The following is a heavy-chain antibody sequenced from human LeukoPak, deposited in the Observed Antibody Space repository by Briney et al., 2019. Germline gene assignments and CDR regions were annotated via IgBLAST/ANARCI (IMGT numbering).Heavy chain of an antibody. J-gene: IGHJ6*02. V-gene: IGHV4-59*01. CDR3: ARDCSSTSCYRGYYYYYGMDV. CDR2: IYYSGST. D-gene: IGHD2-2*02. CDR1: GGSISSYY. Sequence: SETLSLTCTVSGGSISSYYWSWIRQPPGKGLEWIGYIYYSGSTNYNPSLKSRVTISVDTSKNQFSLKLSSVTAADTDVYYCARDCSSTSCYRGYYYYYGMDVWGQGTTVTVSS.